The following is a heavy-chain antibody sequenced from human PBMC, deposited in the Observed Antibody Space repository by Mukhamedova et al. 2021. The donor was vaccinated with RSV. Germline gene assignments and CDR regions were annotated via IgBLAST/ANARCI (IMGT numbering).Heavy chain of an antibody. CDR2: IKQDGSEK. D-gene: IGHD2-21*02. CDR3: ARSVDVVVVTAFLSHWYFDL. J-gene: IGHJ2*01. V-gene: IGHV3-7*01. Sequence: KIKQDGSEKYYVDSVKGRFTISRDNAKDSLYLQMNSLRAEDTAVYYCARSVDVVVVTAFLSHWYFDLWGRGTLVSVXS.